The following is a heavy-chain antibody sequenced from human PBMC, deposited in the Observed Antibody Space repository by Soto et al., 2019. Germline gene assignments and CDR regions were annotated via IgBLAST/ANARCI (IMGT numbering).Heavy chain of an antibody. CDR2: INPNSGDT. J-gene: IGHJ5*02. V-gene: IGHV1-2*02. Sequence: GAALKVSCKASGYTFTGYYMHWVRQAPGQGLEWMGWINPNSGDTKYAQKFQDRVTMTRDTSISTAYMELSRLRSDDTAVYYCARGGGTILAPLPWGQGTLVTVSS. D-gene: IGHD3-3*01. CDR1: GYTFTGYY. CDR3: ARGGGTILAPLP.